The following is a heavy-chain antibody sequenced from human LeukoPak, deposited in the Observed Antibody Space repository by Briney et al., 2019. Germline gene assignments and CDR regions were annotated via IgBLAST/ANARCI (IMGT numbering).Heavy chain of an antibody. D-gene: IGHD3-3*01. Sequence: GGSLRLSCAASGFTFSSYAMSWVRQAPGKGLEWVSAISSSGGSTYYADSVKGRFTISRDNSKNTLYLQMNSLRAEDTAVYYCAKDPHPYDFWSGYFGYWGQGTLVTVSS. J-gene: IGHJ4*02. CDR1: GFTFSSYA. CDR2: ISSSGGST. CDR3: AKDPHPYDFWSGYFGY. V-gene: IGHV3-23*01.